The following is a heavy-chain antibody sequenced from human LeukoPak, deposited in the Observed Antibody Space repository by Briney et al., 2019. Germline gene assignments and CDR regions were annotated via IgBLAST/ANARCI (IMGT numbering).Heavy chain of an antibody. Sequence: ASVKVSCKASGYTSTSYYMHWVRQAPGQGLEWMGIINPSGGSTSYAQKFQGRVTMTRDTSTSTVYMELSSLRSEDTAVYYCARVTYYYDSSGKTTYYYYMDVWGKGTTVTVSS. CDR3: ARVTYYYDSSGKTTYYYYMDV. D-gene: IGHD3-22*01. CDR2: INPSGGST. J-gene: IGHJ6*03. CDR1: GYTSTSYY. V-gene: IGHV1-46*01.